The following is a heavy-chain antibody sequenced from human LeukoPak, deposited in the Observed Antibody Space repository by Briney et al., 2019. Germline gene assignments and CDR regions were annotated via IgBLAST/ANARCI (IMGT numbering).Heavy chain of an antibody. CDR1: GYTFTGYY. V-gene: IGHV1-2*02. Sequence: RASVKVSCKASGYTFTGYYMHWVRQAPGQGLEWMGWINPNSGGTNYAQKFQGRVTMTRDTSISTAYMELSRLRSDDTAVYYCARDSPGSGVGFLTAPTYYYYYGMDVWGQGTTVTVSS. J-gene: IGHJ6*02. CDR2: INPNSGGT. CDR3: ARDSPGSGVGFLTAPTYYYYYGMDV. D-gene: IGHD3-9*01.